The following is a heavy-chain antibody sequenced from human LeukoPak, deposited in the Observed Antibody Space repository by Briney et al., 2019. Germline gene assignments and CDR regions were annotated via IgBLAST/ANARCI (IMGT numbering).Heavy chain of an antibody. V-gene: IGHV1-2*06. CDR3: ARLIAAAVGSWFDP. CDR2: INPNSGGT. CDR1: GYIFTGYY. D-gene: IGHD6-13*01. Sequence: ASVKVSCKASGYIFTGYYMQWVRQAPGQGLEWMGRINPNSGGTNYAQKFQGRVTMTRDTSISTAYMELSRLRSDDTAVYYCARLIAAAVGSWFDPWGQGTLVTVSS. J-gene: IGHJ5*02.